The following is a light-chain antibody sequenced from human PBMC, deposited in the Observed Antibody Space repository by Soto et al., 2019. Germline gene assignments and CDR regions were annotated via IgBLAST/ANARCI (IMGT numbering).Light chain of an antibody. CDR1: SSNIGSNT. Sequence: QSVLTQPPSASGTPGQRVTISCSGSSSNIGSNTVNWYQHFPGTAPKLLIYSNNQRPSGVPDRFSGSKSGTSASLAISGLQSEDEADYYCAAWDDSLNALAFGGGTKVTVL. CDR3: AAWDDSLNALA. V-gene: IGLV1-44*01. CDR2: SNN. J-gene: IGLJ2*01.